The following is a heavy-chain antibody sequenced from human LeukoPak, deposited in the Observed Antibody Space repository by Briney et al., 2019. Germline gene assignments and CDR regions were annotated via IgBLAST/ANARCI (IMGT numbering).Heavy chain of an antibody. J-gene: IGHJ4*02. Sequence: SQTLSLTCTVSGASISSGSYYWSWIRQPAGKGLEWIGRIYTSGSTTYNPSLKSRVTISVDTSKNQFSLKLSSVAAADTAVYYCARVPLWFGEFPDYWGQGTLVTVSS. V-gene: IGHV4-61*02. CDR3: ARVPLWFGEFPDY. CDR1: GASISSGSYY. D-gene: IGHD3-10*01. CDR2: IYTSGST.